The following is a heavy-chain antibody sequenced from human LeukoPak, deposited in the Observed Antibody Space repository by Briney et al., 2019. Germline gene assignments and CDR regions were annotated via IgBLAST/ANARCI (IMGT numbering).Heavy chain of an antibody. D-gene: IGHD2-15*01. Sequence: ASVKVSCKASGYTFTTYDISWVRQAPGQGLEWMGWISTYNGNTYYPQNLQGRVTMTTDTSTSTAYMELRSLRSDDTAIYYCARTGSGGNYYLDNWGQGSLVTVCS. CDR2: ISTYNGNT. J-gene: IGHJ4*02. V-gene: IGHV1-18*01. CDR3: ARTGSGGNYYLDN. CDR1: GYTFTTYD.